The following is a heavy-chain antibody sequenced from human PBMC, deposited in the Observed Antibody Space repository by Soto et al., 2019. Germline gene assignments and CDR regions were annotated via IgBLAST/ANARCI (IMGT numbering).Heavy chain of an antibody. CDR1: GDSVSRDSIG. V-gene: IGHV6-1*01. CDR2: TYYTSKWYY. CDR3: GRAVAGRIDY. J-gene: IGHJ4*02. D-gene: IGHD6-19*01. Sequence: QVQLQQSGPGLVKPSQTLSLTCAISGDSVSRDSIGWTWIRQSPSRGLEWLGRTYYTSKWYYDYALSVKSRITINPDTSKNHFSLQLNSVTPEDTAVYYCGRAVAGRIDYWGQGTVVTVSS.